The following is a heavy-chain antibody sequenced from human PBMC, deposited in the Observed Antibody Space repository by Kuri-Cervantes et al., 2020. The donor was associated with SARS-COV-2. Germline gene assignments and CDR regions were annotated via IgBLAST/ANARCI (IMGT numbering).Heavy chain of an antibody. CDR1: GFTFSSYE. Sequence: GGSLRLSCSACGFTFSSYEMNWVRQAPGKGLEWVSYISSSGSTIYYADSVKGRFTISRDNAKNSLYLQMNSLRAEDTAVYYCAREDITIFGVVKEYFDLWGRGTLVTVSS. D-gene: IGHD3-3*01. CDR2: ISSSGSTI. J-gene: IGHJ2*01. V-gene: IGHV3-48*03. CDR3: AREDITIFGVVKEYFDL.